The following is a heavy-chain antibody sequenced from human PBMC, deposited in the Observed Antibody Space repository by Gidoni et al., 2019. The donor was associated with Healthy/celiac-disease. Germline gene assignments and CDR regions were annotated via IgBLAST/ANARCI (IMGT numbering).Heavy chain of an antibody. CDR2: ISSSSSYI. V-gene: IGHV3-21*01. Sequence: EVQLVESGGGLVKPGGSLRLSCAAYGVTFRSYSMNWVRQAPGKGLEWVSSISSSSSYIYYADSVKGRFTISRDNAKNSLYLQMNSLRAEDTAVYYCARGTGPIVGATRDWGQGTLVTVSS. D-gene: IGHD1-26*01. J-gene: IGHJ4*02. CDR3: ARGTGPIVGATRD. CDR1: GVTFRSYS.